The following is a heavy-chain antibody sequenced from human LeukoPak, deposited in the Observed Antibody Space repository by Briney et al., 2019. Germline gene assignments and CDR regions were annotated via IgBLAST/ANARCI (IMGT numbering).Heavy chain of an antibody. V-gene: IGHV1-69*04. D-gene: IGHD5-18*01. Sequence: GASVKVSCKASGGTFSSYTISWVRQAPGQGLEWMGRIIPILGIANYAQKFQGRVTITADKSTSTAYMELSSLRSEDTAVYYCARDPHPSYGQYLVDYWGQGTLVTVSS. CDR2: IIPILGIA. J-gene: IGHJ4*02. CDR1: GGTFSSYT. CDR3: ARDPHPSYGQYLVDY.